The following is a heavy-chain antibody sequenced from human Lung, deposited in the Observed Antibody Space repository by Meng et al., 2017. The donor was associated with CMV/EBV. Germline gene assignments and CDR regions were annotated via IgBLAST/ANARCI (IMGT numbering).Heavy chain of an antibody. CDR1: GFTFSNYA. CDR2: IYAGGRSA. Sequence: ESXKISCAASGFTFSNYAVNWVRQAPGKGLEWVAVIYAGGRSAHYADSVKGRFTIFRDGSKNTVYLEMNSLRAEDTALYYCAKDSTYSAWGQGTLVTVSS. V-gene: IGHV3-23*03. D-gene: IGHD6-13*01. CDR3: AKDSTYSA. J-gene: IGHJ5*02.